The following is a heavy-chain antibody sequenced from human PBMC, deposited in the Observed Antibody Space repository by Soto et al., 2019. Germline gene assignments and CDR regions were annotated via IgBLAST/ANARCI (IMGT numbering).Heavy chain of an antibody. D-gene: IGHD6-19*01. CDR3: AKDWGSGWFRAYFDN. Sequence: GGSLRLSCEVFGFTFDTYGMSWVRQAPGKGLEWVAAITGRGDRTDYADSVKGRFTISRDNSNNTLYLEMNSLRAEDTAVYYCAKDWGSGWFRAYFDNWGQGTQVTVSS. CDR1: GFTFDTYG. CDR2: ITGRGDRT. J-gene: IGHJ4*02. V-gene: IGHV3-23*01.